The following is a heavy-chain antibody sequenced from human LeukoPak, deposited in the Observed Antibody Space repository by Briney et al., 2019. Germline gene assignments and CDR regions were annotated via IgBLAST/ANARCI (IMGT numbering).Heavy chain of an antibody. CDR2: IHHSGSA. J-gene: IGHJ5*02. Sequence: SETLSLTCTVSGYSISSGYYWGWIRQPPGKGLEWIGTIHHSGSADYNPSLKSRVTISLDTSKNQFSLNLSSVTAADTAIYYCARYIASAFNWFDPWGQGTLVTVSS. CDR3: ARYIASAFNWFDP. D-gene: IGHD6-13*01. V-gene: IGHV4-38-2*02. CDR1: GYSISSGYY.